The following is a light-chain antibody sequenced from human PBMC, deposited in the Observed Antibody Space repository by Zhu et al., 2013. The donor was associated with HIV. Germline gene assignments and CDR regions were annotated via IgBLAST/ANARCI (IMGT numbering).Light chain of an antibody. J-gene: IGLJ2*01. CDR2: DNN. CDR1: SSNIENNY. CDR3: QSYDSSLRGSV. Sequence: QSVLTQPPSVSAAPGQKVTISCSGSSSNIENNYVCWYQHLPGTAPKFLIYDNNKRFSGIPDRFSGSKSGTSATLGITGLQAEDEADYYCQSYDSSLRGSVFGGGTKLAVL. V-gene: IGLV1-51*01.